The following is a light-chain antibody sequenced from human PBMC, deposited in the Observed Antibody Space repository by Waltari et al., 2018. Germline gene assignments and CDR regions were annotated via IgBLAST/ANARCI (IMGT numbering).Light chain of an antibody. Sequence: DIQMSQSPSTLSASLGDRVTITCRASQNLKTWVAWYQQKPGKVPKFLVYKASSLNNGVPSRFTGSGSGTDFTLTITSLQPDDFATYFCQQYDTYPLTFGGGTKVEIK. CDR3: QQYDTYPLT. CDR2: KAS. J-gene: IGKJ4*01. CDR1: QNLKTW. V-gene: IGKV1-5*03.